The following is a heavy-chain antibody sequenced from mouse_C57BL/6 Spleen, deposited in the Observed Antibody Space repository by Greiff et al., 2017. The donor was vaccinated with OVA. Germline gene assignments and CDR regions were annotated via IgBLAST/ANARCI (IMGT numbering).Heavy chain of an antibody. V-gene: IGHV1-52*01. J-gene: IGHJ4*01. CDR3: ARESNSYYYAMDY. CDR2: IDPSDSET. D-gene: IGHD2-5*01. Sequence: QVQLQQPGAELVRPGSSVKLSCKASGYTFTSYWMHWVKQRPIQGLEWIGNIDPSDSETHYNQKFKDKATVTVDKSSSTAYMQLSSLTSEDSAVDYCARESNSYYYAMDYWGQGTSVTVSS. CDR1: GYTFTSYW.